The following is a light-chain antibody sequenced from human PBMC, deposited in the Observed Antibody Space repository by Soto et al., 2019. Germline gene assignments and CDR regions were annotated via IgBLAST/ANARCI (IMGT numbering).Light chain of an antibody. J-gene: IGKJ1*01. Sequence: DIQLTQSPSSLSASVGDRVTITCQASQDLSNYLNWYQQKPGKAPKLLIYDASNLETGVPSRFSGSGSGTEFTLTISSLQPDDFATYYCQQYDSYWTFGQGTKVDIK. V-gene: IGKV1-33*01. CDR1: QDLSNY. CDR2: DAS. CDR3: QQYDSYWT.